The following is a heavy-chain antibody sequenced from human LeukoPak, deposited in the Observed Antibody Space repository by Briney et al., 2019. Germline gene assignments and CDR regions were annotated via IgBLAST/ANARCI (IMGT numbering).Heavy chain of an antibody. D-gene: IGHD6-19*01. CDR1: GGSISSYY. CDR3: ARGPAYSSGWYDY. CDR2: INHSGST. Sequence: ASETLSLTCTVSGGSISSYYWSWIRQPPGKGLEWIGEINHSGSTNHNPSLKSRVTISVDTSKNQFSLKLSSVTAADTAVYYCARGPAYSSGWYDYWGQGTLVTVSS. V-gene: IGHV4-34*01. J-gene: IGHJ4*02.